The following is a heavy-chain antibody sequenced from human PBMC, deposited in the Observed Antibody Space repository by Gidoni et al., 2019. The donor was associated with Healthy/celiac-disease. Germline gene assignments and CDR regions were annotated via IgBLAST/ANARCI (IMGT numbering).Heavy chain of an antibody. Sequence: QVQLQESGPGLVKPSQTLSLTCTVSGGPISSGGYYRRCILKPPGKGLEWIGYIYYSGSTYYNPSLKSRVTISVDTSKNQFSLKLSSVTAADTAVYYCARYGGLYSGYDSGSYYHYGMDVWGQGTTVTVSS. J-gene: IGHJ6*02. CDR1: GGPISSGGYY. CDR3: ARYGGLYSGYDSGSYYHYGMDV. V-gene: IGHV4-30-4*01. D-gene: IGHD5-12*01. CDR2: IYYSGST.